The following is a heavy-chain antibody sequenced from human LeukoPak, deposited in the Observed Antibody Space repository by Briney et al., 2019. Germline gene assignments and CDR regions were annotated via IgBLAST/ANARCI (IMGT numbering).Heavy chain of an antibody. CDR1: GGAFSSYA. D-gene: IGHD6-6*01. CDR2: IIPIFGIA. V-gene: IGHV1-69*04. Sequence: GASVKVSCKASGGAFSSYAISWVRQAPGQGLEWMGRIIPIFGIANYAQKFQGRVTITADKSTSTAYMELSSLRSEDTAVYYCARDKYSSSLGDYWGQGTLVTVCS. CDR3: ARDKYSSSLGDY. J-gene: IGHJ4*02.